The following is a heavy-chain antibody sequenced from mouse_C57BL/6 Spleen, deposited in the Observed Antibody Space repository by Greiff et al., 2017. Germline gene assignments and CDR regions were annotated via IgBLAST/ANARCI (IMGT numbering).Heavy chain of an antibody. CDR3: ARGTTVVDWCFDV. Sequence: QVPLQQSGAELMKPGASVKLSCQATGYTFPGYWIEWVKPRPGHGLEWIGEILPGSGSTNYNEKFKGKATFTADTSSNTAYMQLSSLTTEDSAIYYCARGTTVVDWCFDVWGTGTTGTVSS. V-gene: IGHV1-9*01. CDR1: GYTFPGYW. CDR2: ILPGSGST. J-gene: IGHJ1*03. D-gene: IGHD1-1*01.